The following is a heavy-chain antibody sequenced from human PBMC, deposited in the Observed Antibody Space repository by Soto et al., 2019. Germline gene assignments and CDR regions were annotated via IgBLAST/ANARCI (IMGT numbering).Heavy chain of an antibody. J-gene: IGHJ4*02. CDR1: GFTFRSYW. CDR2: IKEDGSEK. D-gene: IGHD4-17*01. V-gene: IGHV3-7*01. Sequence: GGSLRLSCAASGFTFRSYWMSWVRQAPGKGLEWVANIKEDGSEKYYVDSVKGRFTISRDNAQKSLYLQMNSLRAEDTAVYYCAREMVTTYFDYWGQGTLVTVSS. CDR3: AREMVTTYFDY.